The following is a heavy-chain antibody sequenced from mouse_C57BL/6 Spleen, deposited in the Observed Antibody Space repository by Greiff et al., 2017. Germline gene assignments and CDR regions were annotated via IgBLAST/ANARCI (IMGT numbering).Heavy chain of an antibody. Sequence: VMLVESGAELARPGASVKLSCKASGYTFTSYGISWVKQRTGQGLEWIGEIYPRSGNTYYNEKFKGKATLTADKSSSTAYMELRSLTSEDSAVYFCARSSNYYAMDYWGLGTSVTVSS. CDR2: IYPRSGNT. CDR1: GYTFTSYG. V-gene: IGHV1-81*01. J-gene: IGHJ4*01. D-gene: IGHD2-5*01. CDR3: ARSSNYYAMDY.